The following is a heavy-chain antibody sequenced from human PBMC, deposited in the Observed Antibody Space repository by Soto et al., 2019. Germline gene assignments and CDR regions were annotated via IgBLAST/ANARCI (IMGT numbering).Heavy chain of an antibody. Sequence: GGSLRLSCSASGFTFSSSGMHWVRQAPGKGLEYVSGISSNGGSTYYADSVKGRFTISRDNSKNILYLQMSSLGAEDTALYYCVKNGYCSNTNCFYDFDIWGQRTMVT. D-gene: IGHD2-2*03. J-gene: IGHJ3*02. CDR1: GFTFSSSG. CDR3: VKNGYCSNTNCFYDFDI. V-gene: IGHV3-64D*08. CDR2: ISSNGGST.